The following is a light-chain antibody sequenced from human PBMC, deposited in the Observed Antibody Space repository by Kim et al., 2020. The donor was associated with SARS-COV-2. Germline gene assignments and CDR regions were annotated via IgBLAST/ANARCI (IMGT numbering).Light chain of an antibody. Sequence: LSPGERATLSCRASQSVSDNYLAWYQQKPGQTPRLLIYGASSRATGIPDRFSGSGSGTDFTLTISSLEPEDFAVYYCQQYGSSPRFGGGTKVDIK. J-gene: IGKJ4*01. V-gene: IGKV3-20*01. CDR3: QQYGSSPR. CDR2: GAS. CDR1: QSVSDNY.